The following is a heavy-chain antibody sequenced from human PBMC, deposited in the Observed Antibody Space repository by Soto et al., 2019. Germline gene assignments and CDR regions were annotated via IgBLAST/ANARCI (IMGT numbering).Heavy chain of an antibody. CDR2: IDPSYTYT. Sequence: GESLKISCKGSGYSFTSYWISWVRQMPGKGLEWLGRIDPSYTYTNYSQSFQGHVTISDDKSISTAYLQWSSLKASDTAMYYCATSGSLYNYYGMDVWGQGTTVTVSS. J-gene: IGHJ6*02. D-gene: IGHD1-26*01. CDR3: ATSGSLYNYYGMDV. V-gene: IGHV5-10-1*01. CDR1: GYSFTSYW.